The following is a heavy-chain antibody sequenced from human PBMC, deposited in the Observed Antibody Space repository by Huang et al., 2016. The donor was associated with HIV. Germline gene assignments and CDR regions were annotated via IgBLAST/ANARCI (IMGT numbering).Heavy chain of an antibody. D-gene: IGHD3-10*01. CDR2: IYYKVCT. Sequence: QLLLQESGPGLVKPSEVLALTCAVSGGSIRSSDYHWGWIRQPPGKGLEWIGSIYYKVCTHDSPSLKSRVTIAVDTSKNLFFLNLTSMTAADTAVYYCARHREGPVAYYSGWGSHLNYMDVWGRGRTVVVSS. CDR1: GGSIRSSDYH. V-gene: IGHV4-39*01. CDR3: ARHREGPVAYYSGWGSHLNYMDV. J-gene: IGHJ6*03.